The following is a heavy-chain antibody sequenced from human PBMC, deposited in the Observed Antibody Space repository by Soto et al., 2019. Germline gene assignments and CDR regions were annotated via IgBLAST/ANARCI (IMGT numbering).Heavy chain of an antibody. CDR2: ISSGRSNK. CDR1: GFTFSSYS. J-gene: IGHJ4*02. CDR3: AKEGGTLGTSASYGFDY. Sequence: GGSLRLSCAASGFTFSSYSMNWVRQAPGKGLEWVASISSGRSNKYYADSVKGRFTISRDNSENSVFLQMNSLRGEDTAVYYCAKEGGTLGTSASYGFDYWGQGSRVTVSS. V-gene: IGHV3-21*01. D-gene: IGHD3-16*01.